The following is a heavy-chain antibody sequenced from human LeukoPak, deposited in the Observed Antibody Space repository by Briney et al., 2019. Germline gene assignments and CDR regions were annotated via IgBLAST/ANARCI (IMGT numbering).Heavy chain of an antibody. Sequence: SETLSLTCTVAGGSISSYYWSWIRQPAGKGLKWIGRIYTSGSTNYNPSLKSRVTMSVDTSKNQFSLKLSSVTAADTAVYYCARSFGVVDYFDYWGQGTLVTVSS. CDR2: IYTSGST. V-gene: IGHV4-4*07. D-gene: IGHD3-3*01. J-gene: IGHJ4*02. CDR3: ARSFGVVDYFDY. CDR1: GGSISSYY.